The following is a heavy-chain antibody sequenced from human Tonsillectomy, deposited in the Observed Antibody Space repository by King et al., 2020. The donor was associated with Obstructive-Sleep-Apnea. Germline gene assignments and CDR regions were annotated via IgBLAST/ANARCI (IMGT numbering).Heavy chain of an antibody. CDR3: SRHDY. CDR2: IRSKTYSYAT. V-gene: IGHV3-73*01. CDR1: GFIFSGSA. J-gene: IGHJ4*02. Sequence: VQLVESGGGLVQPGGSLKLSWEGSGFIFSGSAMHWVRQAPGKGLEWVGRIRSKTYSYATVYGASVKGRFTISRDDSKNTAYLEMNSLKTEDTAIYYCSRHDYWGQGTLVTVSS.